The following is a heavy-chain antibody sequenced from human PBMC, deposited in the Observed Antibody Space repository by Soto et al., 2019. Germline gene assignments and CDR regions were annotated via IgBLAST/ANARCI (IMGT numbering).Heavy chain of an antibody. CDR1: GFTFSSYA. D-gene: IGHD3-22*01. CDR3: ARDEKWLRAFDI. J-gene: IGHJ3*02. CDR2: ISYDGSNK. V-gene: IGHV3-30-3*01. Sequence: GGSLRLSCAASGFTFSSYAMHWVRQAPGKGLEWVAVISYDGSNKYYADSVKGRFTISRDNSKNTLYLQMNSLRAEDTAVYYWARDEKWLRAFDIWGQGTMVTVS.